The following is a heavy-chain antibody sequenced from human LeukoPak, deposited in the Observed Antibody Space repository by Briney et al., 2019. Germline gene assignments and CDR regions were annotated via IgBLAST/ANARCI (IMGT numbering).Heavy chain of an antibody. D-gene: IGHD6-13*01. V-gene: IGHV3-30*02. J-gene: IGHJ4*02. CDR3: AKDQGYSSSWYTTKDDY. CDR2: IRYDGSNK. CDR1: GFTFSSDG. Sequence: GGSLRLSCAASGFTFSSDGMHWVRQAPGKGLEWVAFIRYDGSNKYYADSVKGRFTISRDNSKNTLYLQMNSLRAEDTAVYYCAKDQGYSSSWYTTKDDYWGQGTLVTVSS.